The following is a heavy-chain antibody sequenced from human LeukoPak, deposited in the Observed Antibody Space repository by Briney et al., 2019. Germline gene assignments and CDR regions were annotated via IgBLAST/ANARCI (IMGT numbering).Heavy chain of an antibody. CDR3: ARPYDSSGYYY. Sequence: PSQTLSLTCTVSGGSISSGGYYWSWIRQHPGKGLEWIGYIYYSGSNYYNPSLKSRVTISVDTSKNQFSLKLSSVTAADTAVYYCARPYDSSGYYYWGQGTLVTVSS. J-gene: IGHJ4*02. CDR2: IYYSGSN. CDR1: GGSISSGGYY. D-gene: IGHD3-22*01. V-gene: IGHV4-31*03.